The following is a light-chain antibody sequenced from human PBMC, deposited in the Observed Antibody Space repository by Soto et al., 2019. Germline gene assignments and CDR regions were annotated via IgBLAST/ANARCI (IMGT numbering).Light chain of an antibody. CDR3: QQTYTTPSTT. V-gene: IGKV1-39*01. J-gene: IGKJ5*01. CDR2: AAS. Sequence: DIQMTQSPSSLSAYVGDRVTITCRASQSISIYLNWYQQKPGKAPKLLMYAASSLQSGVPSRFSGSGSGTDFTLTIDSLQPEDSAIYYCQQTYTTPSTTFGQGTRLEIK. CDR1: QSISIY.